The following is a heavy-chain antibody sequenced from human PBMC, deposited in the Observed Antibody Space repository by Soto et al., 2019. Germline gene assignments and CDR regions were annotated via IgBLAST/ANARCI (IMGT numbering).Heavy chain of an antibody. V-gene: IGHV1-69*13. Sequence: SVRVSCKXSGGTFSSYAISWVRQAPGQGLEWMGGIIPIFGTANYAQKFQGRVTITADESTSTAYMELSSLRSEDTAVYYCAIVVVPRMDVWGQGTTVTVSS. CDR2: IIPIFGTA. J-gene: IGHJ6*02. CDR1: GGTFSSYA. D-gene: IGHD2-2*01. CDR3: AIVVVPRMDV.